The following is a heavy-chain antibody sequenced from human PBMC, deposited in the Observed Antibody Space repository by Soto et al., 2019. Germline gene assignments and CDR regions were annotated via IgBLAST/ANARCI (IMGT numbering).Heavy chain of an antibody. CDR3: AKDPSRSQGTWLDS. V-gene: IGHV3-23*01. CDR2: ISSGGIA. CDR1: GFTFTRYA. D-gene: IGHD6-6*01. J-gene: IGHJ5*01. Sequence: EGPLLESGGGLVQPGGSLRLSCAASGFTFTRYAMSWLRQAPGKGLEWVSGISSGGIAHYVYAVKGRFTISRENSKKPLYLEMTSLRAEDTATYYCAKDPSRSQGTWLDSWGQGILVNVSS.